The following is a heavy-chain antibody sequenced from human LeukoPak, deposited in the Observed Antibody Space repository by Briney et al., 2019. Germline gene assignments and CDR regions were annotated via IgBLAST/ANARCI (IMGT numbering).Heavy chain of an antibody. Sequence: GGSLRLSCAVSGFTVSSNYMSWVRQAPGKGLEWVSVIYSGGSTYYADSVKGRFTISRDNSKNTLYLQMNSLRAEDTAVYYCARDRCTNGVCYKGVFDYWGQGTLVTVSS. CDR3: ARDRCTNGVCYKGVFDY. V-gene: IGHV3-53*01. CDR1: GFTVSSNY. CDR2: IYSGGST. J-gene: IGHJ4*02. D-gene: IGHD2-8*01.